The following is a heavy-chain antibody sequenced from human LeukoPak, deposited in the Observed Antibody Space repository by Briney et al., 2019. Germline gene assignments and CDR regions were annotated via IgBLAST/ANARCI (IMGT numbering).Heavy chain of an antibody. CDR3: ARSGRGVASFYFYMDV. CDR1: GFTFSQYW. Sequence: GGSLRLSCAASGFTFSQYWMSWVREALGKGLEWVANIKHDGSEKQDGSEKNYVDSVKGRFTISRDNAKNSLYLQMNSLRAEDTAVYYCARSGRGVASFYFYMDVWGKGTTVTVSS. D-gene: IGHD3-10*01. CDR2: IKHDGSEKQDGSEK. J-gene: IGHJ6*03. V-gene: IGHV3-7*01.